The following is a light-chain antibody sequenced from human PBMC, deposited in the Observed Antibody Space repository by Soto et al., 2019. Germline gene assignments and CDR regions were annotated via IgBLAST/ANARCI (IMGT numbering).Light chain of an antibody. Sequence: DIQMTQSPSTLSASVGDRVTITCRASQTINGWLAWYQQKPGKAPKLLIYDASSLQSGVPSRFSGSGSGTELTLTISSLQPDDFATCYCQQYNTYPWTFGQGTKVDIK. J-gene: IGKJ1*01. V-gene: IGKV1-5*01. CDR2: DAS. CDR3: QQYNTYPWT. CDR1: QTINGW.